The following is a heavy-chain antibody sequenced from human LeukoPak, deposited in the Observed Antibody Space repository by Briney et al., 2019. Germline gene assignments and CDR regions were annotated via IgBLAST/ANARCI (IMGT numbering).Heavy chain of an antibody. CDR2: INPNSGGT. D-gene: IGHD2-2*01. J-gene: IGHJ4*02. CDR3: AREACSSTSCPSHFDY. V-gene: IGHV1-2*02. Sequence: ASVKVSCKASGYTFTGYYMHWVRQAPGQGLEWMGWINPNSGGTNYAQKFQGRVTMTRDTSISTAYMELSRLRSDDTAVYYCAREACSSTSCPSHFDYWGQGTLVTVPS. CDR1: GYTFTGYY.